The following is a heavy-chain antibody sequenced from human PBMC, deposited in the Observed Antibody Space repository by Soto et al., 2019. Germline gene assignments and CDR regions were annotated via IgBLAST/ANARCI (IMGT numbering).Heavy chain of an antibody. CDR1: GFTFSNFA. V-gene: IGHV3-23*01. Sequence: EVQILESGGGSVQPWGSLRLSCAASGFTFSNFAMSWFRHAPGNGLVWVSEITGSTGTTYYADSVWGRFIISRDNSKNTLHLQINSLRAEDTAVYYCAKDTSSSPYYMDVWGKGTTITVSS. D-gene: IGHD2-2*01. J-gene: IGHJ6*03. CDR3: AKDTSSSPYYMDV. CDR2: ITGSTGTT.